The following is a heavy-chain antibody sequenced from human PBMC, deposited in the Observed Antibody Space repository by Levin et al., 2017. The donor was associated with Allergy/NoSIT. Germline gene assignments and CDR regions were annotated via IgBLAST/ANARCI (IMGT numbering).Heavy chain of an antibody. D-gene: IGHD4-17*01. CDR2: IDYSGST. CDR1: SGSISSTGFF. Sequence: PSETLSLTCTVSSGSISSTGFFWGWIRQPPGKGLEWIGSIDYSGSTYYNPSLKSRVTISADTSKNQFSLKLSSVTAADTAVYFCARTVTTKTNWFDPWGQGTLVTVSS. V-gene: IGHV4-39*01. J-gene: IGHJ5*02. CDR3: ARTVTTKTNWFDP.